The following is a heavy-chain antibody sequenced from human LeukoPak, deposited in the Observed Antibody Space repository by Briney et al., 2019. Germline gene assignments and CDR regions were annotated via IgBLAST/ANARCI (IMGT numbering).Heavy chain of an antibody. CDR1: GDSISYFY. CDR2: IHYSGNS. D-gene: IGHD2/OR15-2a*01. CDR3: ARGVVISMSAGFGY. Sequence: SETLSLTCAVSGDSISYFYWSWIRQPPGKGLEWIGSIHYSGNSDYNPSLKSRITISVDTSKNQFSLKLSSVTAADTAVYYCARGVVISMSAGFGYWGQGTLVTVSS. J-gene: IGHJ4*02. V-gene: IGHV4-59*01.